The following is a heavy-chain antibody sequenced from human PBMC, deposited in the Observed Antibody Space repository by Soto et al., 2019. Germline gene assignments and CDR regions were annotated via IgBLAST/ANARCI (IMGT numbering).Heavy chain of an antibody. Sequence: GSLRLSCAASGFSFGRYAMRWVRQAPGKGLEWVASIPYDGGNRKYADSVKGRFTISRDNAKDMLYLHMSSLGPDDTSVYYCARQYLDYRPDVWGQGNSVTVSS. J-gene: IGHJ6*02. CDR1: GFSFGRYA. CDR3: ARQYLDYRPDV. CDR2: IPYDGGNR. D-gene: IGHD4-4*01. V-gene: IGHV3-30-3*01.